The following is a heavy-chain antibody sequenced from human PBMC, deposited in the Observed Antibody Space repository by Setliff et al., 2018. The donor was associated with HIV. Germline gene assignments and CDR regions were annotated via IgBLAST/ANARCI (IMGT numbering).Heavy chain of an antibody. Sequence: SVKVSCKASGGTFSSYAISWVRQAPGQGLEWMGGIIPILGIANSAQKFQGRVTITADKSTSTAYMELSSLRSEDTAVYYCASKVYSYGLNLFDPWGQGTLVTVSS. D-gene: IGHD5-18*01. J-gene: IGHJ5*02. CDR1: GGTFSSYA. CDR2: IIPILGIA. CDR3: ASKVYSYGLNLFDP. V-gene: IGHV1-69*10.